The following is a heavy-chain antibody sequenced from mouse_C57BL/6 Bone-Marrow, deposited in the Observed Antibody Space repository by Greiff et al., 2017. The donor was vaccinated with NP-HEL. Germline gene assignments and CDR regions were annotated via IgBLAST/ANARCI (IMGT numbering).Heavy chain of an antibody. Sequence: VQPQQSGAELVRPGASVKLSCTASGFNIKDDYMHWVKQRPEQGLEWIGWIDPENGDTEYASKFQGKATITADTSSNTAYLQLSSLTSEDTAVYYCTTEDGYSFAYWGQGTLVTVSA. D-gene: IGHD2-3*01. CDR3: TTEDGYSFAY. V-gene: IGHV14-4*01. J-gene: IGHJ3*01. CDR2: IDPENGDT. CDR1: GFNIKDDY.